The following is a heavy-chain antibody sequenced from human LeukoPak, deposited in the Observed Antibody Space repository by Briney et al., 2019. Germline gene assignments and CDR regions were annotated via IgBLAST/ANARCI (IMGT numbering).Heavy chain of an antibody. J-gene: IGHJ4*02. Sequence: PSGTLSLTCAVSGGSISNSNWWSWVRQPPGKGLEWIGEIYYSGNTYYNASLKSQVSISIDTSKNQFSLRLTSVTAADTAVYYCARQTGSGLFILPGGQGTLVTVSS. D-gene: IGHD3/OR15-3a*01. CDR3: ARQTGSGLFILP. CDR1: GGSISNSNW. V-gene: IGHV4-4*02. CDR2: IYYSGNT.